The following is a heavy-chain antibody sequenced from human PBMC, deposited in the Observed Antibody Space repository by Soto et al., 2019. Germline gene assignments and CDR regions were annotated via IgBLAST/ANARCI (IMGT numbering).Heavy chain of an antibody. Sequence: PGGSLRLSCAASGFTFSGYSMSWVRQAPGKGLEWVSSISSSSSYIYYADSVKGRFTISRDYAKNSLYLQMNSLRAEDTAVYYCARVVYGFIAVAGNDYWGQGTLVTVS. V-gene: IGHV3-21*01. CDR3: ARVVYGFIAVAGNDY. CDR2: ISSSSSYI. D-gene: IGHD6-19*01. J-gene: IGHJ4*01. CDR1: GFTFSGYS.